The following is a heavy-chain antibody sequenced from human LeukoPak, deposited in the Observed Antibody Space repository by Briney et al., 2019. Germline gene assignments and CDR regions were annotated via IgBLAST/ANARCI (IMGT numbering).Heavy chain of an antibody. CDR1: GGSISSGGYY. V-gene: IGHV4-30-2*01. CDR2: IYHSGST. D-gene: IGHD6-13*01. Sequence: PSETLSLTCTVSGGSISSGGYYWSWIRQPPGKGLEWIGYIYHSGSTYYNPSLKSRVTISVDRSKNQFSLKLSPVTAADTAVYYCARVLIAAAGTIKAERTSTVFDYWGQGTLVTVSS. J-gene: IGHJ4*02. CDR3: ARVLIAAAGTIKAERTSTVFDY.